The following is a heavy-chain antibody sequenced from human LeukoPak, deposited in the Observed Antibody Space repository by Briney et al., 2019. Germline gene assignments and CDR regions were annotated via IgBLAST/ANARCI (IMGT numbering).Heavy chain of an antibody. V-gene: IGHV3-7*05. D-gene: IGHD3-10*01. CDR2: INQDESEK. J-gene: IGHJ4*02. Sequence: GGSLRLSCAASGFTFSSYAMSWVRQAPGTGLEWVANINQDESEKYYVDSVKGRFTISRDNAKNSLYLQMNSLRAEDTAVYYCARYYGSGKRGSFDLWGQGALVTVSS. CDR3: ARYYGSGKRGSFDL. CDR1: GFTFSSYA.